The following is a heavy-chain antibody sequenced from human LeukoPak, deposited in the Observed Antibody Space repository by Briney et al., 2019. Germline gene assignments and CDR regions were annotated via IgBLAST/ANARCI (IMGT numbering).Heavy chain of an antibody. Sequence: PSETLSLTCAVYGGSFSGYYWSWIRQPPGKGLEWIGEINHSGCTNYNPSLKSRVTISVDTSKNQFSLKLSSVTAADTAVYYCARGRWYYYDSSGYRFDYWGQGTLVTVSS. D-gene: IGHD3-22*01. CDR3: ARGRWYYYDSSGYRFDY. V-gene: IGHV4-34*01. CDR1: GGSFSGYY. CDR2: INHSGCT. J-gene: IGHJ4*02.